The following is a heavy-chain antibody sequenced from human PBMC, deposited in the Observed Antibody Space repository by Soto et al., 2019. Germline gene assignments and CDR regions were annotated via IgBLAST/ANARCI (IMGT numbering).Heavy chain of an antibody. CDR1: GYSFTSYW. D-gene: IGHD2-2*01. CDR2: IYPGDSDT. J-gene: IGHJ6*01. V-gene: IGHV5-51*01. Sequence: PGESLKISCKGSGYSFTSYWIGWVRQMPWKGLEWVGIIYPGDSDTRCSPSFQGQVTLSDDKSIRTAYLQWSSLKASDTAMYYCPRSLWQSSCFHSRVDYYYGMEIWGQGTTVTVSS. CDR3: PRSLWQSSCFHSRVDYYYGMEI.